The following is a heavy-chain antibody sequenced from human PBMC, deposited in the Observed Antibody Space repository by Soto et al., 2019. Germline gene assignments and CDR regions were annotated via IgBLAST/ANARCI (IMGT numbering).Heavy chain of an antibody. D-gene: IGHD3-22*01. CDR3: ARLSMDYYDSSGLDY. CDR2: IYYSGST. Sequence: QVQLQESGPGLVKPSETLSLTCTVSGGSISSYYWSWIRQPPGKGLEWIGYIYYSGSTNYNPSLKRRVALSVDTSKNQFSLKLSSVTAADTAVYYCARLSMDYYDSSGLDYWGQGTLVTVSS. V-gene: IGHV4-59*08. J-gene: IGHJ4*02. CDR1: GGSISSYY.